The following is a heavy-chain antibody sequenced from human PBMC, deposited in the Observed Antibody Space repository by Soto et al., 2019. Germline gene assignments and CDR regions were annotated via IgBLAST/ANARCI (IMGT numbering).Heavy chain of an antibody. CDR3: ARIGYYDFWSGYYSPFDY. J-gene: IGHJ4*02. CDR2: TYYRSKWYN. D-gene: IGHD3-3*01. Sequence: QTLSLTCAISGDSVSSNSAAWNWIRQSPSRGLEWLGRTYYRSKWYNDYAVSVKSRITINPDTSKNQFSLQLNSVTPEDTAVYYCARIGYYDFWSGYYSPFDYWGKGTLVTVSS. V-gene: IGHV6-1*01. CDR1: GDSVSSNSAA.